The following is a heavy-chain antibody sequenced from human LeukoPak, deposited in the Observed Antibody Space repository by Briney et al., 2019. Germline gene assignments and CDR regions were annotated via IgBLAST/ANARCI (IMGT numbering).Heavy chain of an antibody. CDR3: ATQPGIAAAGSWFDP. CDR2: IYYSGST. Sequence: PSETLSLTCTVSGGSISSSSYYWGWIRQPPGKGLEWIGSIYYSGSTYYNPSLKSRVTISVDTSKNQFSLKLSSVTAADTAVYYCATQPGIAAAGSWFDPWGQGTLVTVSS. J-gene: IGHJ5*02. V-gene: IGHV4-39*07. CDR1: GGSISSSSYY. D-gene: IGHD6-13*01.